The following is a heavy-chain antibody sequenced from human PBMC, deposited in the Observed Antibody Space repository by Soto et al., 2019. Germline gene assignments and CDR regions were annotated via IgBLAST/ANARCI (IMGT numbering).Heavy chain of an antibody. Sequence: QVQLVQSGAEVKKPGSSVKVSCKASGGTFSSYTISWVRQAPGQGLEWMGRIIPILGIANYAQKFQGRVTITADKSTRTAYMELSSLRSEDTAVYYCARQRSMIVVVDDAFDIWGQGTMVTVSS. V-gene: IGHV1-69*02. D-gene: IGHD3-22*01. CDR1: GGTFSSYT. J-gene: IGHJ3*02. CDR2: IIPILGIA. CDR3: ARQRSMIVVVDDAFDI.